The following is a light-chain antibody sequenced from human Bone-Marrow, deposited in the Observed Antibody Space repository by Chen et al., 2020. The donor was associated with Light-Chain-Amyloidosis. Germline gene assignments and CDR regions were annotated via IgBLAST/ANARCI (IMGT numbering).Light chain of an antibody. CDR1: QNIGRY. V-gene: IGKV1-39*01. CDR2: AAS. CDR3: QQSLSSVWT. J-gene: IGKJ2*02. Sequence: DIQMTQSPSSLSASVGDRVTITCRASQNIGRYLNWYQQRPGQAPKFLIYAASSLRSGVPSRFSGSGSGTDFSLTISSLQPEDFGTYFCQQSLSSVWTFGQGTKLEVK.